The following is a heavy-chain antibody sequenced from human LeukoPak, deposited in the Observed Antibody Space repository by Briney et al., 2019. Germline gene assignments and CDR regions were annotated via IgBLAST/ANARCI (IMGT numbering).Heavy chain of an antibody. J-gene: IGHJ6*02. D-gene: IGHD3-3*01. CDR1: GGSISSYY. Sequence: PSETLSLTCTVSGGSISSYYWSWIRQPPGKGLEWIGEINHSGSTNYNPSLKSRVTISVDTSKNQFSLKLSSVTAADTAVYYCARMGRFLEWLSPTYYYYYGMDVWGQGATVTVSS. CDR2: INHSGST. V-gene: IGHV4-34*01. CDR3: ARMGRFLEWLSPTYYYYYGMDV.